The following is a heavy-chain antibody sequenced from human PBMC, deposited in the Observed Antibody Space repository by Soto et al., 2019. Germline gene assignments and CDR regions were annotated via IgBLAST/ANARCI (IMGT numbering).Heavy chain of an antibody. Sequence: GGSLRLSGAASGFTFSSYSMNWVRQAPGKGLEGVSYISSSSRTIYNAESVKGRFTISRDNAKNSLYLQMNSLRAEDTAVYYCARRWDCSGGSCTYYYYYMDVWGKGTTVTVSS. CDR2: ISSSSRTI. D-gene: IGHD2-15*01. J-gene: IGHJ6*03. V-gene: IGHV3-48*01. CDR3: ARRWDCSGGSCTYYYYYMDV. CDR1: GFTFSSYS.